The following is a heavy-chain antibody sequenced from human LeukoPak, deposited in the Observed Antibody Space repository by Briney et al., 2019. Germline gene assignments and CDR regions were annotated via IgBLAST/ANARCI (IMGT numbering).Heavy chain of an antibody. CDR3: ARGQGTVTIH. Sequence: PSETLSLTCAVSGGSFSGYYWTWIRQPPGKGLEWIGEINHSGGANYNPSLKSRVTISLDTSKNQFSLKLSSVTAADTALYYCARGQGTVTIHWGQGTLVTVSS. CDR1: GGSFSGYY. CDR2: INHSGGA. D-gene: IGHD4-17*01. V-gene: IGHV4-34*01. J-gene: IGHJ4*02.